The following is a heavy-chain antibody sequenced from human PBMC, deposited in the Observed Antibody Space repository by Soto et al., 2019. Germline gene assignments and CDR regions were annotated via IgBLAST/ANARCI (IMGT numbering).Heavy chain of an antibody. V-gene: IGHV3-48*02. J-gene: IGHJ3*02. D-gene: IGHD3-22*01. CDR3: ARVHYYYDSSGYYHGRAFDI. Sequence: VGSLRLSCAASGFTFSSYSMNWVRQAPGKGLEWVSYISSSSSTIYYADSVKGRFTISRDNAKNSLYLQMNSLRDEDTAVYYRARVHYYYDSSGYYHGRAFDIWGQGTMVTVSS. CDR2: ISSSSSTI. CDR1: GFTFSSYS.